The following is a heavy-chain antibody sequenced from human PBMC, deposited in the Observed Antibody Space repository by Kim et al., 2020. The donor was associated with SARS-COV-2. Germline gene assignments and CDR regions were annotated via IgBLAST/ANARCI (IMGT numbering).Heavy chain of an antibody. J-gene: IGHJ4*02. D-gene: IGHD3-22*01. V-gene: IGHV1-46*01. CDR3: ARGFYLGYDSSGYPTSFDY. Sequence: GRVTMTRDTSTSTVYMELSSLRSEDTAVYYCARGFYLGYDSSGYPTSFDYWGQGTLVTVSS.